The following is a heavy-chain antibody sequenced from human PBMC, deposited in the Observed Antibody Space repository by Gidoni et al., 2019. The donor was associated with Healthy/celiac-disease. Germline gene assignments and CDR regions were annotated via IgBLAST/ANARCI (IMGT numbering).Heavy chain of an antibody. CDR2: IWYDGSNK. Sequence: QVQLVESGGGVVQPGRSLRLSCAASGFTFSSYGMHWVRQAPGKGLEWVAVIWYDGSNKYYADSVKGRFTISRDNSKNTLYLQMNSLRAEDTAVYYCARDRGCSSTSCYVFDAFDIWGQGTMVTVSS. J-gene: IGHJ3*02. V-gene: IGHV3-33*01. CDR3: ARDRGCSSTSCYVFDAFDI. CDR1: GFTFSSYG. D-gene: IGHD2-2*01.